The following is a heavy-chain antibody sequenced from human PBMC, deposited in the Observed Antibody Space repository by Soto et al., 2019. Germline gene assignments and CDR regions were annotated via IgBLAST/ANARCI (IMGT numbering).Heavy chain of an antibody. Sequence: GGSLRLSFAASGFTFRSYAMHWVRQAPGKGLEWAATISYDGGNQYYADSVKGRFTISRDNSKNTLFLHMNSLRAEDTAVYYCARDSGNFFEYWGQGTLVTVSS. V-gene: IGHV3-30-3*01. CDR2: ISYDGGNQ. CDR3: ARDSGNFFEY. J-gene: IGHJ4*02. CDR1: GFTFRSYA. D-gene: IGHD2-15*01.